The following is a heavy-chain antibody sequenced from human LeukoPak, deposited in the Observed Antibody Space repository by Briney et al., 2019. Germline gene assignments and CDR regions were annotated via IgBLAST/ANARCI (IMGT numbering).Heavy chain of an antibody. CDR2: IYYSGST. Sequence: PSETLPLTCTVSGGSISSSSYYWGWIRQPPGKGLEWIGSIYYSGSTYYNPSLKSRVTISVDTSKNQFSLKLSSVTAADTAVYYCASHSGYDYSDYWGQGTLVTVSS. V-gene: IGHV4-39*01. J-gene: IGHJ4*02. CDR1: GGSISSSSYY. D-gene: IGHD5-12*01. CDR3: ASHSGYDYSDY.